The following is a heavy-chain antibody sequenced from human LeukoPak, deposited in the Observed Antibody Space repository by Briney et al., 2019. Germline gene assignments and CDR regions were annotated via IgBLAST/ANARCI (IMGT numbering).Heavy chain of an antibody. CDR1: GGTFSSYA. CDR2: IIPIFGIA. J-gene: IGHJ3*02. V-gene: IGHV1-69*04. CDR3: ARDREYYDSSGYYYEAFDI. Sequence: RGSSVKVSCKASGGTFSSYAISWVRQAPGQGLEWVGRIIPIFGIANYAQKFQGRVTITADKSTSTAYMELSSLRSEDTAVYYCARDREYYDSSGYYYEAFDIWGQGTMVTVSS. D-gene: IGHD3-22*01.